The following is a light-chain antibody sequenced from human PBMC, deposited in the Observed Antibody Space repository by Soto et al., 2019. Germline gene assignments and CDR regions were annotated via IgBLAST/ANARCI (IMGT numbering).Light chain of an antibody. CDR3: QQYNSYPLT. CDR1: QGISSY. CDR2: AAS. Sequence: DIQMTQSPSSVSASVGDRVTITCRASQGISSYLAWYQQKPGKAPKLLISAASTLQTGVPSRFSGGGSGTDFTLTISSLQPDDFATYYCQQYNSYPLTFGGGTKVDIK. V-gene: IGKV1-27*01. J-gene: IGKJ4*01.